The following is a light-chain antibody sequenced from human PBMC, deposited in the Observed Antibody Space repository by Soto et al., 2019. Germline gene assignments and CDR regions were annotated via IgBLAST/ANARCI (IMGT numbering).Light chain of an antibody. CDR2: GAS. J-gene: IGKJ5*01. Sequence: DIQMTQSPSSLSASVGDRVTITCRTSQSINSYLNWYQKKPGQAPKLLIYGASTLQSGVPSRFSGGGSDTDFTLTISSLQPEDFATYYCQQSSITPFLGTFGQGTRLDMK. V-gene: IGKV1-39*01. CDR1: QSINSY. CDR3: QQSSITPFLGT.